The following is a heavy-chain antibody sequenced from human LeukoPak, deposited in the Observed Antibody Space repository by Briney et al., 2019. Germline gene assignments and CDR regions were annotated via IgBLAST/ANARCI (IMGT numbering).Heavy chain of an antibody. V-gene: IGHV3-33*01. J-gene: IGHJ4*02. CDR2: IWYDGRNK. D-gene: IGHD3-9*01. CDR3: ASFDLGVY. Sequence: EWVAVIWYDGRNKYYADSVKGRFTISRDNSKNTLYLQMNSLRAEDTAVYYCASFDLGVYWGQGTLVTVSS.